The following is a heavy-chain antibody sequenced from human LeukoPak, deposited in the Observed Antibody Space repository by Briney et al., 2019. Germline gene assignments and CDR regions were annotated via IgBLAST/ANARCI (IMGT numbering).Heavy chain of an antibody. V-gene: IGHV3-53*01. CDR2: IYSGGST. Sequence: PGRSLRLSCAASGFTVSSNYMSWVRQAPGKGLEWVSVIYSGGSTYYADSVKGRFTISRDNSKNTLYLQMNSLRAEDTAVYYCAKDESPRIAADNYWGQGTLVTVSS. CDR3: AKDESPRIAADNY. CDR1: GFTVSSNY. D-gene: IGHD6-25*01. J-gene: IGHJ4*02.